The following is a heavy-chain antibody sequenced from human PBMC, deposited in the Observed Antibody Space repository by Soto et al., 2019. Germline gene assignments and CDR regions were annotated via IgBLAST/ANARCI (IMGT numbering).Heavy chain of an antibody. Sequence: SETLYLTCTVSGGSISSYYWSWIRQPPGKGLEWIGYIYYSGSTNYNPSLKSRVTISVDTSKNQFSLKLSSVTAADTAVYYCARDLVTTYYYYGMDVWGQGTTVTVSS. CDR1: GGSISSYY. V-gene: IGHV4-59*12. CDR2: IYYSGST. J-gene: IGHJ6*02. CDR3: ARDLVTTYYYYGMDV.